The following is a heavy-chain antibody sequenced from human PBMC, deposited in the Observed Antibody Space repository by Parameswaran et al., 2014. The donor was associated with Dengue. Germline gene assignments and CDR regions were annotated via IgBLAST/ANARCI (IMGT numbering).Heavy chain of an antibody. V-gene: IGHV4-34*01. D-gene: IGHD2-15*01. Sequence: VRQAPGRAGVDWEINRYGSTNYNPSLKSRVTISVDTSKNQFSLKLTSVTAADTAVYYCARLPDIAGVDKEGWFDPWGQGTLVTVSS. CDR2: INRYGST. J-gene: IGHJ5*02. CDR3: ARLPDIAGVDKEGWFDP.